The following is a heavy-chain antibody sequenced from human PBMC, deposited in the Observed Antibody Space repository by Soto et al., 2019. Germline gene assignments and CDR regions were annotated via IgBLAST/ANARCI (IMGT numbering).Heavy chain of an antibody. J-gene: IGHJ5*02. CDR1: GFTFSSYA. V-gene: IGHV3-23*01. CDR2: ISGSGGT. Sequence: GGSLRLSCAASGFTFSSYAMSWVRQAPGKGLEWVSAISGSGGTYYADSVKGRFTISRDNSKNTLYLQMNSLRAEDTAVYYCVNWFDPWGQGTLVTVSS. CDR3: VNWFDP.